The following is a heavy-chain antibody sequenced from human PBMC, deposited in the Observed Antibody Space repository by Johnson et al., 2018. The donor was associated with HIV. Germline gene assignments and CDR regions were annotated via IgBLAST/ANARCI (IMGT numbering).Heavy chain of an antibody. D-gene: IGHD6-19*01. CDR1: GFTFSSYA. Sequence: QVQLVESGGGVVQPGRSLRLSCAASGFTFSSYAMHWVRQAPGKGLEWVAVISYDGSHKYYADSVKARFTISRDNSKNTLYLQMNSLRAEDTAVYYCARGGYSSGWSDAFDIWGQGTMVTVSS. CDR3: ARGGYSSGWSDAFDI. CDR2: ISYDGSHK. V-gene: IGHV3-30*04. J-gene: IGHJ3*02.